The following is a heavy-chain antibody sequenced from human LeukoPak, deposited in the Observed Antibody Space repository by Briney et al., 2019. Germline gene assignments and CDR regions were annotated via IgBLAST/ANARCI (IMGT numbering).Heavy chain of an antibody. D-gene: IGHD6-6*01. Sequence: ASVKVSCKASGYTFASYDINWVRQATGQGLEWMGWMNPNSGNTGYAQKFQGRVTMTRNTSISTAYMELSSLRSEDTAVYYCARGSSYSSSSDYWGQGTLVTVSS. CDR1: GYTFASYD. CDR2: MNPNSGNT. CDR3: ARGSSYSSSSDY. J-gene: IGHJ4*02. V-gene: IGHV1-8*01.